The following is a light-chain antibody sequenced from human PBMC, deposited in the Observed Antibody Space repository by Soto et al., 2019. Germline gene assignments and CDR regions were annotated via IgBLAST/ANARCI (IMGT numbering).Light chain of an antibody. Sequence: QSALTQPPSASGSPVRSVTISCTGTSSDVGGYNYVSWYQQHPGKAPKLMISEVSKRPSGVPDRFSGSKSGNTASLTVSGLQAEDEADYYCSSFAGNNNLVFGGGTKVTVL. V-gene: IGLV2-8*01. CDR2: EVS. CDR3: SSFAGNNNLV. J-gene: IGLJ2*01. CDR1: SSDVGGYNY.